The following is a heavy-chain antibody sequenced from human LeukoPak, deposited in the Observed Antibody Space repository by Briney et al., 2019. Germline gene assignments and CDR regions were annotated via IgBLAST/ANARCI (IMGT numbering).Heavy chain of an antibody. J-gene: IGHJ4*02. CDR2: IYHSGST. D-gene: IGHD2-21*02. V-gene: IGHV4-4*02. CDR3: ARGSPVVTPGTDY. Sequence: SETLSLTCAVSGGSISSSNWWSWVRQPPGKGLEWIGEIYHSGSTNYNPSLKSRVTISVDRSKNQFSLKLSSVTAADTAVYYCARGSPVVTPGTDYWGQGTLVTVSS. CDR1: GGSISSSNW.